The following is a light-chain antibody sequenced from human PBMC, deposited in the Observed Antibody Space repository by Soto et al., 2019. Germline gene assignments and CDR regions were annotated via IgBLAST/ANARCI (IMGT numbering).Light chain of an antibody. CDR3: SSYAGSNKLV. CDR1: SSDIGGYNY. CDR2: EVS. Sequence: QSALTQPPSASGSPGQSVTISCTGTSSDIGGYNYVSWYKQHPGKAPKLMIYEVSEPPSGVPDRFSGSKSGNTASLTVSGLQAEYETDYYCSSYAGSNKLVFGGGTKLTVL. J-gene: IGLJ2*01. V-gene: IGLV2-8*01.